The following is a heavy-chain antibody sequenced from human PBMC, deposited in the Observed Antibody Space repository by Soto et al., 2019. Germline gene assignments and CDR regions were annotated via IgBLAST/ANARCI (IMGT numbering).Heavy chain of an antibody. CDR1: GFTFRVYR. CDR3: ARDLQGYSSAWYSQNFDY. V-gene: IGHV3-48*02. Sequence: GVSLRLSWAACGFTFRVYRMNWARQAPGKGLEWVSYISSSSSTIYYADSVKGRFTISRDNAKNSLFLQMNSLRDEDTAVYYCARDLQGYSSAWYSQNFDYWGQGTLVTVSS. CDR2: ISSSSSTI. J-gene: IGHJ4*02. D-gene: IGHD6-19*01.